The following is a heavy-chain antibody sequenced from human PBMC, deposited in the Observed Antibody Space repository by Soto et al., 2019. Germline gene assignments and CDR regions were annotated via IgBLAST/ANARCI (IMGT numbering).Heavy chain of an antibody. Sequence: SETLSLTCTVSGGSLSSYYWSWIRQPPGKGLEWIGYIYYSGSTNYNPSLKSRVTISVDTSKNQFSLKLSSVTAADTAVYYCARRYASAFDIWGQGTMVTVSS. CDR3: ARRYASAFDI. J-gene: IGHJ3*02. D-gene: IGHD5-12*01. CDR1: GGSLSSYY. V-gene: IGHV4-59*01. CDR2: IYYSGST.